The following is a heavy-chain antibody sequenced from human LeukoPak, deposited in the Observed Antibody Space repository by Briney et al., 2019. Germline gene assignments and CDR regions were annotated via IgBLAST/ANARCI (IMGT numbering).Heavy chain of an antibody. CDR2: IQNDGSNE. CDR1: GFTFRSYG. CDR3: AKDRCSNGIGCYYYYMDV. Sequence: GGSLRLSCAASGFTFRSYGMHWVRQAPGKGLEWVAYIQNDGSNEQYADSVKGRFSISRDSSKSILYLQMNSLRAEDTAVYYCAKDRCSNGIGCYYYYMDVWGKGTTVTISS. J-gene: IGHJ6*03. D-gene: IGHD2-8*01. V-gene: IGHV3-30*02.